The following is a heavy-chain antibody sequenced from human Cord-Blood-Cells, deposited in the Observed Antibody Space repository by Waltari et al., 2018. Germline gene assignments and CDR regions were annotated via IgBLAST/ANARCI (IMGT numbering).Heavy chain of an antibody. CDR1: GFTFSSYW. Sequence: EVQLVESGGGLVQPGGSLRLSCAASGFTFSSYWMSWVRQAPGKGLEWVANIKQDGSEKDYVDSVKGRFTSSRDNANNSLYLQMNSLRAEDTAVYYCARDTPQLSVISAAGTAFDIWGQGTMVTVSS. CDR2: IKQDGSEK. CDR3: ARDTPQLSVISAAGTAFDI. D-gene: IGHD6-13*01. J-gene: IGHJ3*02. V-gene: IGHV3-7*01.